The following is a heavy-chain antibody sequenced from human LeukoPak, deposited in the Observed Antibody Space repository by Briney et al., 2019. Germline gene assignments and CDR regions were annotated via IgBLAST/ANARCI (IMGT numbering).Heavy chain of an antibody. CDR3: ARGRDPPTRLWYRADDAFDI. D-gene: IGHD3-10*01. Sequence: ASVKVSCKAAGYTFGNYGIKWVRQAPGQGLEWMGIINPSGGSTSYAQKFQGRVTMTRDMSTSTVYMELSSLRSEDTAVYYRARGRDPPTRLWYRADDAFDIWGQGTMVTVSS. CDR1: GYTFGNYG. CDR2: INPSGGST. V-gene: IGHV1-46*01. J-gene: IGHJ3*02.